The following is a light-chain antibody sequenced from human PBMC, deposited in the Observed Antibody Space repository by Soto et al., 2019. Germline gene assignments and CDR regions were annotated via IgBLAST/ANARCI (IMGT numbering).Light chain of an antibody. Sequence: QSVLTQPPSVSGAPGQRVTISCNGNSSNIGAGFDVHWYQQLPGTAPKLLIYDNSNRPSGVPDRFSGSKSGTSASLAITGLHAEDGTDYYCQSYDSRLSAVVFGGGTKRTVL. CDR3: QSYDSRLSAVV. V-gene: IGLV1-40*01. CDR1: SSNIGAGFD. J-gene: IGLJ2*01. CDR2: DNS.